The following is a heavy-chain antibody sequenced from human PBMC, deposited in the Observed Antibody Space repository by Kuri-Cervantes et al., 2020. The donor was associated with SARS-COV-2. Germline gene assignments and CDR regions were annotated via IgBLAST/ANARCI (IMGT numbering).Heavy chain of an antibody. J-gene: IGHJ5*02. V-gene: IGHV4-39*07. CDR3: ARRDLSSTSINNWFDP. CDR2: IYHSGST. Sequence: ESLKIPCTVPGGSLSSSSYYWGWIRQPPGKGLEWIGSIYHSGSTYYNPSLKSRVTISVDTSKNQFSLKLSSVTAADTAVYYCARRDLSSTSINNWFDPWGQGTLVTVSS. D-gene: IGHD2-2*01. CDR1: GGSLSSSSYY.